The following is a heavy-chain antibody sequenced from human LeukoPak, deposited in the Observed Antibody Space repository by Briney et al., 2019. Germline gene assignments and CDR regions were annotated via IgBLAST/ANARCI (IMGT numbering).Heavy chain of an antibody. Sequence: GASVKVSCKASGYTFTSYGVSRVRQAPGQGLEWMGWISAYNGNTNYAQKLQGRVTMTTDTSTSTAYMELRSLRSDDTAVYYCARDQPLYYFDYWGQGTLVTVSS. V-gene: IGHV1-18*01. CDR3: ARDQPLYYFDY. CDR2: ISAYNGNT. CDR1: GYTFTSYG. J-gene: IGHJ4*02.